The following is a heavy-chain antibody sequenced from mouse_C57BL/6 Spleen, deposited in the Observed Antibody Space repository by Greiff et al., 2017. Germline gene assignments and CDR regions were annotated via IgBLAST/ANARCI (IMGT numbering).Heavy chain of an antibody. J-gene: IGHJ2*01. CDR2: INPSTGGT. D-gene: IGHD2-3*01. Sequence: QLQQSGPELVKPGASVKISCKASGYSFTGYYMNWVKQSPEKSLEWIGEINPSTGGTTYNQKFKAKATLTVDKSSSTAYMQLKSLTSEDSAVYYCARGGDGLDYWGQGTTLTVSS. CDR3: ARGGDGLDY. CDR1: GYSFTGYY. V-gene: IGHV1-42*01.